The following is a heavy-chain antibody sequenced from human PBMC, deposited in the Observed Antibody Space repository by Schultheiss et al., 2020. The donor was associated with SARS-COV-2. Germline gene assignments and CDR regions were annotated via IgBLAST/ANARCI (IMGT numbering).Heavy chain of an antibody. CDR1: GGSFSGYY. D-gene: IGHD3-22*01. J-gene: IGHJ4*02. V-gene: IGHV4-34*01. Sequence: SETLSLTCAVYGGSFSGYYWSWIRQPPGKGLEWIGEINHSGSTNYNPSLKSRVTISVDTSKNQFSLKLSSVTAADTAVYYCARALRSYYYDSSGYIDYWGQGTLVTVSS. CDR3: ARALRSYYYDSSGYIDY. CDR2: INHSGST.